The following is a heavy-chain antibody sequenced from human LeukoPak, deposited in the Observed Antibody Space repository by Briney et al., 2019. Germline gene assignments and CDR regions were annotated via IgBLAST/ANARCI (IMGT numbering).Heavy chain of an antibody. CDR3: ARDLAVATLPTFDY. V-gene: IGHV1-18*01. Sequence: ASVKVSCKASGYTFTRYGISWVRQAPGQGLEWMGWISGYNGNTNYAQKFQGRVTMTTDTSTSTAYMELRSLRSDATAVYYCARDLAVATLPTFDYWGQGILVTVSS. D-gene: IGHD6-19*01. CDR2: ISGYNGNT. J-gene: IGHJ4*02. CDR1: GYTFTRYG.